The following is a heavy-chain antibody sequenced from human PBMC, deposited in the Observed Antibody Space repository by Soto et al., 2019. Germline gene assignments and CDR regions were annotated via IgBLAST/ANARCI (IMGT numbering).Heavy chain of an antibody. V-gene: IGHV3-74*01. Sequence: GGSLRLSCAASGFTFSTYWMHWVRQAPGKGLVWVSRIKTDGSVTTYADSVKGRFTISRDNAKNTLYLQMNTLRAEDTAVYYCARDLGGSHDYWGRGTLVTVSS. CDR3: ARDLGGSHDY. D-gene: IGHD3-16*01. CDR1: GFTFSTYW. J-gene: IGHJ4*02. CDR2: IKTDGSVT.